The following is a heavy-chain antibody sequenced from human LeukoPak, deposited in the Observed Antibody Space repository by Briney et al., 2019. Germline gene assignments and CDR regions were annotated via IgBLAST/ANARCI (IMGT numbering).Heavy chain of an antibody. CDR3: GSSESIYSGPSDY. CDR2: INPNSGGT. J-gene: IGHJ4*02. V-gene: IGHV1-2*02. D-gene: IGHD3-10*01. CDR1: VYTFTGYY. Sequence: ASVKVSCKASVYTFTGYYMHWVRQAPGQGLEWMGWINPNSGGTNYAQKFQGRVTMTRDTSISTAYMELSRLRSEDTAVYYCGSSESIYSGPSDYWGQGTLVTVSS.